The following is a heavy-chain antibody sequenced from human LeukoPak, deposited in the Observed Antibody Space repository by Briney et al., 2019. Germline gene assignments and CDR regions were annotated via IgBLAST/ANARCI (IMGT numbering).Heavy chain of an antibody. J-gene: IGHJ5*02. V-gene: IGHV1-69*13. CDR2: IIPIFGTA. Sequence: SVKVSCKASGGTFSSYAISWVRQAPGQGLEWMGGIIPIFGTANYAQKFQGRVTITADESTSTAYMELSSLRSEDTAVYYCARDRGGYNSNWFDPWGQGTLVTVSS. CDR1: GGTFSSYA. CDR3: ARDRGGYNSNWFDP. D-gene: IGHD5-24*01.